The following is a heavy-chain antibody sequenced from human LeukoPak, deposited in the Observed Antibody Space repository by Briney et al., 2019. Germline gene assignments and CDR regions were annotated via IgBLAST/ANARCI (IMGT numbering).Heavy chain of an antibody. CDR2: IWDTEIT. D-gene: IGHD5-12*01. Sequence: SETLSFTCTVSGGSIRSYFWSWLRQPPGKGLEWIGYIWDTEITDYNPSLKSRVTISLDTSKNHFSLQLRSVTAADTALYFCARGLVLATDDAFDIWGQGTLVTVSS. J-gene: IGHJ3*02. CDR1: GGSIRSYF. CDR3: ARGLVLATDDAFDI. V-gene: IGHV4-59*01.